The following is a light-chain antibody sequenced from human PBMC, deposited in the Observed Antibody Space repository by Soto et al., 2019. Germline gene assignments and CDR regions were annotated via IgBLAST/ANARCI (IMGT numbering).Light chain of an antibody. CDR2: EGT. V-gene: IGLV2-23*01. Sequence: QSVLTQPVSVSGSPGQSITMSCTGTSSDVGNYTLVSWFRHHPGRAPKLIIYEGTKRPSGVSDRFSGSKSGNTASLTISGLQTEDEAAYYCCSFAGSSTLIFGGGTKLTVL. J-gene: IGLJ2*01. CDR3: CSFAGSSTLI. CDR1: SSDVGNYTL.